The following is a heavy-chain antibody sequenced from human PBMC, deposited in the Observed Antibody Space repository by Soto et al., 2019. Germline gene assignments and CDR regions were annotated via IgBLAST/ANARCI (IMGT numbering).Heavy chain of an antibody. CDR1: GVSVSNYY. V-gene: IGHV4-59*08. D-gene: IGHD3-9*01. CDR2: MFYFGST. CDR3: ARHSPDFDSLSPFDN. Sequence: PSETLSLTCTVSGVSVSNYYWSWIRQPPGKGLEWIGYMFYFGSTNYNPSLKSRTTISVDTSKNHFSLKLSSVTAADTAVYYCARHSPDFDSLSPFDNWGQGNLVTVS. J-gene: IGHJ4*01.